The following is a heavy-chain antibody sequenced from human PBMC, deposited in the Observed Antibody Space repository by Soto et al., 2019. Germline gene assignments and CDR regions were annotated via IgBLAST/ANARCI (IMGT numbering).Heavy chain of an antibody. D-gene: IGHD3-22*01. Sequence: QVQLVESGGGVVQPGRSLRLSCAASGFTFSSYGMHWVRQAPGKGLEWGAVIGYDGSNKYYADSVKGRFTISRDNSKNTLYLQMNSLRAEDTAVYYCARDPPHYYYDSSGSKSYFDYWGQGTLVTVSS. CDR2: IGYDGSNK. CDR3: ARDPPHYYYDSSGSKSYFDY. J-gene: IGHJ4*02. CDR1: GFTFSSYG. V-gene: IGHV3-33*01.